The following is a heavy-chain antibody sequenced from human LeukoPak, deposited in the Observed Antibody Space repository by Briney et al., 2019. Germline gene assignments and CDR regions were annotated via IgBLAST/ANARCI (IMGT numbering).Heavy chain of an antibody. D-gene: IGHD3-22*01. J-gene: IGHJ5*01. CDR2: INPNSGGT. V-gene: IGHV1-2*02. Sequence: ASVKVSCKASGYTFGTYGISWVRQAPGQGLEWMGWINPNSGGTNCAQKFQGRVTMTRDTSISTAYMELSRLRFDDTAVYYCATSYYFDSSGYYGCDSWGQGTLVTVSS. CDR1: GYTFGTYG. CDR3: ATSYYFDSSGYYGCDS.